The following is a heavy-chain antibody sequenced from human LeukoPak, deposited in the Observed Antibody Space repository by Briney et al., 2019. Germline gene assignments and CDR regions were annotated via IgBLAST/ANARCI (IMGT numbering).Heavy chain of an antibody. CDR3: ARDRLEGGETFDS. CDR1: GFSFSSYS. V-gene: IGHV3-21*01. J-gene: IGHJ4*02. Sequence: GRSLRLSCAASGFSFSSYSMDWVRQAPGKGLELVSSITGSSSYISYADSVKGRFTISRDNAENSLFLQMNSLRPEDTAVYFCARDRLEGGETFDSWGQGTLVTVSS. CDR2: ITGSSSYI. D-gene: IGHD1-1*01.